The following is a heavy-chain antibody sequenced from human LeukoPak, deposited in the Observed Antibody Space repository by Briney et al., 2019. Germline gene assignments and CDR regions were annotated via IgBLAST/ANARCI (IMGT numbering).Heavy chain of an antibody. J-gene: IGHJ4*02. Sequence: PGGSLRLSCAGSGFIFSDYWVHWVRQATGKGLMWVSRINSDGTMITHADSVKGRFTISRDNAKNMLYLQMNNVRVEDTAVYYCVRGLGDSWGQGTLVTVSS. V-gene: IGHV3-74*01. CDR3: VRGLGDS. CDR2: INSDGTMI. CDR1: GFIFSDYW.